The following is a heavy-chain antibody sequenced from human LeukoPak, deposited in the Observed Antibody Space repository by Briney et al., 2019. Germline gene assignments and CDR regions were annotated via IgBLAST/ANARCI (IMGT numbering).Heavy chain of an antibody. V-gene: IGHV3-30-3*01. Sequence: GGSLGLSCAASGFTFSTYAMHWVRQAPGKGLEWVAIISYDGSSKYYANSVKGRFTISRDNSKSTLYLQMNSLRPEDTAVYYCARGDDSSGQVDYWGQGTLVTVSS. CDR3: ARGDDSSGQVDY. D-gene: IGHD3-22*01. CDR2: ISYDGSSK. J-gene: IGHJ4*02. CDR1: GFTFSTYA.